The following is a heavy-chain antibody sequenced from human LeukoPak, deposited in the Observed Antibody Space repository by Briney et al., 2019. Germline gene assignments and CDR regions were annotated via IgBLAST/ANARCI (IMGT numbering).Heavy chain of an antibody. CDR3: ARGDIVATLGG. D-gene: IGHD5-12*01. J-gene: IGHJ4*02. Sequence: TLSLTCTVSGGSISSGGYYWSWIRQPPGKGLEWIGYIYHSGSTYYNPSLKSRVTISVDRSKNQFSLKLSSVTAADTAVYYCARGDIVATLGGWGQGTLVTVSS. CDR1: GGSISSGGYY. CDR2: IYHSGST. V-gene: IGHV4-30-2*01.